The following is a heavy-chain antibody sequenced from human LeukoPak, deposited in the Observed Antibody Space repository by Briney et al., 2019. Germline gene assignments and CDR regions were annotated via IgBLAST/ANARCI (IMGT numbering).Heavy chain of an antibody. D-gene: IGHD3-22*01. CDR1: GGSISSYY. V-gene: IGHV4-59*01. CDR2: IYYSGGT. Sequence: SETLSLTCTVSGGSISSYYWSWIRQPPGKGLEWIGYIYYSGGTNYNPSLKSRVTISVDTSKNQFSLNLSSVTAADTAVYYCARSDYYDSSGYFAGGDWFDPWGQGTLVTVSS. CDR3: ARSDYYDSSGYFAGGDWFDP. J-gene: IGHJ5*02.